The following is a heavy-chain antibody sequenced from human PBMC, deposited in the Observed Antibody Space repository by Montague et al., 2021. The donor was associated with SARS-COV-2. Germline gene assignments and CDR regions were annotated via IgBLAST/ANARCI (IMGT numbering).Heavy chain of an antibody. CDR1: GGSISSYY. D-gene: IGHD4-17*01. CDR2: VSYSVGT. J-gene: IGHJ3*02. V-gene: IGHV4-59*13. Sequence: SETLSLTCTVSGGSISSYYWSWIRQPPGTGLEWIGFVSYSVGTDYNSTLKIRVTISLYTYTYQFSLTLNSVTATDTAVYDCARGSYGPDAFDIWGQGTMVTVSS. CDR3: ARGSYGPDAFDI.